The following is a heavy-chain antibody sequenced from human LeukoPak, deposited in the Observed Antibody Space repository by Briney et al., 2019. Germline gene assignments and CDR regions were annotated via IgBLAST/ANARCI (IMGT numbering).Heavy chain of an antibody. J-gene: IGHJ5*02. V-gene: IGHV4-34*01. CDR2: INHSGST. Sequence: PSETLSLTCAVYGGSFSGYYWSWIRQPPGKGLEWIGEINHSGSTNYNPSLKSRVTISVDTSKNQFSLKLSSVTAADTAVYYCARGRGSSGWYRNWFDPWGQGTLVTVSS. CDR1: GGSFSGYY. D-gene: IGHD6-19*01. CDR3: ARGRGSSGWYRNWFDP.